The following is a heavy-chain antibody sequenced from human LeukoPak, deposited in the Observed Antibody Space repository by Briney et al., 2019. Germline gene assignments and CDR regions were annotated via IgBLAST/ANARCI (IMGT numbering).Heavy chain of an antibody. CDR2: IYTSGST. J-gene: IGHJ4*02. CDR1: GGSISSYY. D-gene: IGHD3-22*01. CDR3: ARDGLSDYYDRQYYFDY. V-gene: IGHV4-4*07. Sequence: PSETLSLTCTASGGSISSYYWSWIRQPAGKGLEWIGRIYTSGSTNYNPSLKSRVTMSVDTSKNQFSLKLSSVTAADTAVYYCARDGLSDYYDRQYYFDYWGQGTLVTVSS.